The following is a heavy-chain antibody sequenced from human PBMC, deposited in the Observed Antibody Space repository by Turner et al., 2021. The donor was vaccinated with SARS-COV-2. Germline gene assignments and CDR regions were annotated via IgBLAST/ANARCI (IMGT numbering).Heavy chain of an antibody. J-gene: IGHJ4*02. CDR1: GESFSGHF. V-gene: IGHV4-34*01. Sequence: QVLLQQWGAGLLKPSETLSLTCAVSGESFSGHFWPWIRQSPGKGLEWIAEIDHTGSANYNPSLKSRVALSVDTLKIHFSLMMHSVTAADTAIYYCARGWGGYNFSFDYWGRGALVAVSS. CDR3: ARGWGGYNFSFDY. CDR2: IDHTGSA. D-gene: IGHD5-12*01.